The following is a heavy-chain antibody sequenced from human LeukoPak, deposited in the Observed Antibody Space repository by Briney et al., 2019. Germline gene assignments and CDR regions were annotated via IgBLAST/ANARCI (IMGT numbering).Heavy chain of an antibody. CDR2: ISPTNGAT. J-gene: IGHJ4*02. CDR3: ARSLSMTQGLITTMLGY. Sequence: ASVKVSFKTSGYIFTDFYLHWVRQAPGQGLEWMGWISPTNGATSYARRFQGRVNMARDTSISTSYMELSRLGSDDTAVYYCARSLSMTQGLITTMLGYWGQGTLVTVSS. D-gene: IGHD3-10*01. V-gene: IGHV1-2*02. CDR1: GYIFTDFY.